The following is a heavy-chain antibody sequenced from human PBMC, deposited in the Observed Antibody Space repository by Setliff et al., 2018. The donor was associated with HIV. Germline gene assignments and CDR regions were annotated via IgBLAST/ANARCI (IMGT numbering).Heavy chain of an antibody. J-gene: IGHJ6*02. CDR1: GGSISSYY. V-gene: IGHV4-59*01. CDR2: IYSSGST. CDR3: ARVTDDYSLDV. Sequence: PSETLSLTCTVSGGSISSYYWNWIRQPPGRGLEWIGFIYSSGSTNYNPSLKSRVTMSVDTSRNQFSLKLSSVTAADTAVYYCARVTDDYSLDVWGQGTTVTVSS.